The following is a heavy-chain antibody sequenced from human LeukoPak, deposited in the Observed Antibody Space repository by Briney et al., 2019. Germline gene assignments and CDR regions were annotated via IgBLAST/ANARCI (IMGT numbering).Heavy chain of an antibody. J-gene: IGHJ5*02. Sequence: RGASLKISCKGSGYSINNYWIGWVRQVPGKGLEWMGIIYPADSDIRYSPSFQGQVTISADKSISTAYLQWSSLKASDTAMYYCARQEYCSGGSCYTWFDPWGQGTLVIVFS. V-gene: IGHV5-51*01. CDR1: GYSINNYW. D-gene: IGHD2-15*01. CDR2: IYPADSDI. CDR3: ARQEYCSGGSCYTWFDP.